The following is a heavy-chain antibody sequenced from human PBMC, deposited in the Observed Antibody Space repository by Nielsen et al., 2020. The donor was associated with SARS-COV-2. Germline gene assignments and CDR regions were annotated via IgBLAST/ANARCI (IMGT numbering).Heavy chain of an antibody. CDR3: AKVVGYYYYYHMDV. V-gene: IGHV3-23*01. D-gene: IGHD1-26*01. Sequence: GESLKISCAASGFTFGNYAMSWVRQAPGKGLEWVSTVSVSGYSTHYADSVKGRFTISRDNSRNTLYLQMNSLRDEDTAVYFCAKVVGYYYYYHMDVWGKGTTVTVSS. CDR1: GFTFGNYA. J-gene: IGHJ6*03. CDR2: VSVSGYST.